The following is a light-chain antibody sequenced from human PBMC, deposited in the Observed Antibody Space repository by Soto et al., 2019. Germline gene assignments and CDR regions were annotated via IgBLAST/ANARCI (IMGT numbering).Light chain of an antibody. CDR3: QHVYSFPHT. V-gene: IGKV1-39*01. CDR1: QFIGNY. Sequence: DIRMTQSPSSLSASVGDGVTITCRASQFIGNYLNWYQHRPGKVPEVLIYGATTLQSWVPSRFIGSGYGTDFTLTISSLQPEDSATYYCQHVYSFPHTFGQGTKLEV. CDR2: GAT. J-gene: IGKJ2*01.